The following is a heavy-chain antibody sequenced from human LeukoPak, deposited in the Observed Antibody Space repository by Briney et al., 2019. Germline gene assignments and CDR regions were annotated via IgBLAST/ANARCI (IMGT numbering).Heavy chain of an antibody. CDR3: AKDRDWYFDL. J-gene: IGHJ2*01. CDR1: GFTFSSYA. Sequence: GGALRLSCAASGFTFSSYAMSSVRQAPGKGREWVSAISGSGVSTYYADSVKGRFTISRDNSKNTLYLQMNSLRAEDTAVYYCAKDRDWYFDLWGRGTLVTVSS. V-gene: IGHV3-23*01. CDR2: ISGSGVST.